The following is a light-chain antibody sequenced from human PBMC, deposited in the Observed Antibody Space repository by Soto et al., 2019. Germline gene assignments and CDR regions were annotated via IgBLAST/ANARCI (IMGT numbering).Light chain of an antibody. V-gene: IGKV4-1*01. J-gene: IGKJ4*01. CDR2: WAY. Sequence: DIVITQSPDSLAVSLVQMSTIKCISIQIILKSSIKKNSLAWYQQKPGQPPRLLIYWAYTRDSGVPDRFSGSGSGTDFTLTITRLQAEDVAVYYCQQYYSSSLTFGGGTKVDI. CDR1: QIILKSSIKKNS. CDR3: QQYYSSSLT.